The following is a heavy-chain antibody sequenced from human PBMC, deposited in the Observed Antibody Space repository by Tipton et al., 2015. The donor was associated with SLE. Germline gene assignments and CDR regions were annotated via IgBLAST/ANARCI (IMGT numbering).Heavy chain of an antibody. CDR1: GISVGSNY. CDR3: TRDWAEPGSISTHCSLDY. J-gene: IGHJ4*02. Sequence: SLRLSCAASGISVGSNYMTWVRQVPGKGLEWVTVINIDGSTNYAVSVKGRFTISRDNSRNTVYLQMNSLRAEDTAVYYCTRDWAEPGSISTHCSLDYWGQGTLVTVSS. D-gene: IGHD3-10*01. CDR2: INIDGST. V-gene: IGHV3-66*01.